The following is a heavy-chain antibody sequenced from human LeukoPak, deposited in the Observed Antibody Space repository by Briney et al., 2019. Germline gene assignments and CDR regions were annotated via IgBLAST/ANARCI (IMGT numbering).Heavy chain of an antibody. V-gene: IGHV5-51*01. D-gene: IGHD6-19*01. CDR3: ARHEGIAVTGHFDY. Sequence: GESLKISCKGSGYSFTSNWIGWVRQMPGKGPEWMGIIYPGDSDTRYSPSFQGQVTFSADKSINTAYLQWSSLKASDTAMYYCARHEGIAVTGHFDYWGQGTLVTVSS. CDR2: IYPGDSDT. CDR1: GYSFTSNW. J-gene: IGHJ4*02.